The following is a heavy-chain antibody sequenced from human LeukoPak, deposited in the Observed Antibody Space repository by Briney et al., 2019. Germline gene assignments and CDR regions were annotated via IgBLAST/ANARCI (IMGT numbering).Heavy chain of an antibody. CDR3: TKDYYSSGSFYNG. J-gene: IGHJ4*02. V-gene: IGHV3-23*01. Sequence: PGGSLRLSCAASGFTFGSSAMNWVRQAPGKGLEWVSSISASGGNTYYPDSVKGRFTISRDNSKNTLYLQMNSLRAEDTALYYCTKDYYSSGSFYNGWGQGTLVTVSS. CDR1: GFTFGSSA. CDR2: ISASGGNT. D-gene: IGHD3-10*01.